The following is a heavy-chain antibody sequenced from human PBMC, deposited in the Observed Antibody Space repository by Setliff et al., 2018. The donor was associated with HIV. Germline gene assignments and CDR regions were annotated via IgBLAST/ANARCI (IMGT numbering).Heavy chain of an antibody. D-gene: IGHD6-19*01. Sequence: PEETLSLTCAASGYSINSGFSRAWIRQPPGQGPQWIGSIYQSGSIYYNPSRQSRVTISVDSSKNQFSLNLFSVTAADTAVYYCARPRRVRSRAWYWFDIWGQGTLVTVSS. CDR2: IYQSGSI. CDR1: GYSINSGFS. V-gene: IGHV4-38-2*01. J-gene: IGHJ5*02. CDR3: ARPRRVRSRAWYWFDI.